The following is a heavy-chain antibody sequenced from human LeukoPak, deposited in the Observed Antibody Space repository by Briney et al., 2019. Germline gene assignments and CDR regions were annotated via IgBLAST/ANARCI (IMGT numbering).Heavy chain of an antibody. J-gene: IGHJ4*02. V-gene: IGHV1-18*01. CDR3: ARGDTAMVRFDY. CDR1: GYTFTSYG. CDR2: ISAYNGNT. Sequence: ASVTVSCTASGYTFTSYGISWVRQAPGQGLEWMGWISAYNGNTNYAQKLKGRVTMTTDTSTSTAYMELRSLRSDDTAVYYCARGDTAMVRFDYWGQGTLVTVSS. D-gene: IGHD5-18*01.